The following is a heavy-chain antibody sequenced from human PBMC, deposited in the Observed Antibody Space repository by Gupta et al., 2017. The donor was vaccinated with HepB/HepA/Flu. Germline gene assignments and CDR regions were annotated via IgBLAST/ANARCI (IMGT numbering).Heavy chain of an antibody. V-gene: IGHV1-69*04. Sequence: GTFKTYAINWVRQAPGQGLEWMGRIIPSVEMTDYGEKFQGRVTFAADSSTNTAYMGLSGLKSEDSAVYYCASQDYYEGGGFDYWGQGTLITVAS. CDR3: ASQDYYEGGGFDY. CDR1: GTFKTYA. CDR2: IIPSVEMT. D-gene: IGHD3-22*01. J-gene: IGHJ4*02.